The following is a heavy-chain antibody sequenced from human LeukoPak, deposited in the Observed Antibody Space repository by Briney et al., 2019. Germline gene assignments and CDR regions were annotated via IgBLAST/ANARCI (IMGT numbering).Heavy chain of an antibody. J-gene: IGHJ4*02. Sequence: GGSLRLSCAASGFPFSSYSMTWVRQAPGKGLEWAATIKQDGSGQYYVDSVKGRFTISRDNAQNSLYLQMNNLRAEDTAVYYCARSYGHSIDYWGQGTLVTVSS. CDR3: ARSYGHSIDY. CDR2: IKQDGSGQ. D-gene: IGHD3-10*01. CDR1: GFPFSSYS. V-gene: IGHV3-7*01.